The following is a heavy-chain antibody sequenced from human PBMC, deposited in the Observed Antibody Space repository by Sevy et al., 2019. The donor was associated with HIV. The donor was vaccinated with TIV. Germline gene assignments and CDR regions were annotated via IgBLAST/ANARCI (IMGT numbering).Heavy chain of an antibody. Sequence: GGSLRLSCVASEFAFNIHNMSWVRQAPGKGLERVSSISTSSNNIYYADSVEGRFTISRDNAKNSLYLQMNSLRAEDTAVYYCARTFSFSWYDYWGQGTLVTVSS. CDR1: EFAFNIHN. CDR2: ISTSSNNI. D-gene: IGHD6-13*01. CDR3: ARTFSFSWYDY. V-gene: IGHV3-21*01. J-gene: IGHJ4*02.